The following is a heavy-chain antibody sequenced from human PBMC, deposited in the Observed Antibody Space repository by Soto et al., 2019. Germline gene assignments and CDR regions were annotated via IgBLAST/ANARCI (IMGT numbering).Heavy chain of an antibody. V-gene: IGHV1-69*02. CDR3: ACPNPQRGTGCLFDY. Sequence: QVQLVQSGAEVKKPGSSVKVSCKASGGTFSSYTISWVRQAPGQGLEWMGRIIPLLGITNYAQKFQGRVTITADKSRSTAYMELSSLSSEDAGVYYCACPNPQRGTGCLFDYWGQGTLVTVSS. J-gene: IGHJ4*02. D-gene: IGHD7-27*01. CDR2: IIPLLGIT. CDR1: GGTFSSYT.